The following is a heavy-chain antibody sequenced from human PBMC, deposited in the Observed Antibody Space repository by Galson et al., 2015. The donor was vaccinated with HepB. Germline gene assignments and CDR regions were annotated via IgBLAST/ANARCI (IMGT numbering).Heavy chain of an antibody. D-gene: IGHD5-12*01. Sequence: SLRLSCAASTFIFSTYSMNWVRQAPGKGLEWVSYISSSSTTIYYADSVKGRFTISRDNAKNSLYLQMNSLRAEDTAVYYCAFLRGYDLKPLEYWGQGTLVTVSS. J-gene: IGHJ4*02. CDR2: ISSSSTTI. CDR3: AFLRGYDLKPLEY. CDR1: TFIFSTYS. V-gene: IGHV3-48*04.